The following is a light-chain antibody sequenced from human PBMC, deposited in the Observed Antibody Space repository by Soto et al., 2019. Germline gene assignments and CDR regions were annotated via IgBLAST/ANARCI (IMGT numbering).Light chain of an antibody. V-gene: IGKV3-15*01. CDR3: QQYNNWPET. J-gene: IGKJ2*01. CDR1: QSVSSN. CDR2: GAS. Sequence: VMTQSPATLSVSPGERATLSCRASQSVSSNLAWYQQKPGQAPRLLIYGASTRATGMPARFSGSGSGTEFTLTISSLQSEDSAVYYCQQYNNWPETFGQGTKLEIK.